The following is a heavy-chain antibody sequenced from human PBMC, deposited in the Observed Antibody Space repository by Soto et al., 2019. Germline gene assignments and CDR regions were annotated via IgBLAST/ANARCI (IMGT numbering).Heavy chain of an antibody. Sequence: GGSLRLSCAASGFTFSSYAMSWVRQAPGKGLEWVSAISGSGGSTYYADSVKGRFTISRDNSKNTLYLQMNSLRAEDTDVYYCAKSLDTDSRSSLYYYYYGMDVWGQGTTVTVSS. D-gene: IGHD6-6*01. J-gene: IGHJ6*02. CDR2: ISGSGGST. V-gene: IGHV3-23*01. CDR1: GFTFSSYA. CDR3: AKSLDTDSRSSLYYYYYGMDV.